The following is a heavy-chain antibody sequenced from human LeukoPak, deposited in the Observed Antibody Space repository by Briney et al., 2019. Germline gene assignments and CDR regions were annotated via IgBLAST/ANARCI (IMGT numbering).Heavy chain of an antibody. CDR1: GFTFSSDA. Sequence: PGGSLRLSCAASGFTFSSDAVNWVRQARGKELAWVSAISGGGEFIYYAESVKGRFTISRDNSKSTVYLQMNSLRAEDTAIYYCAKVDGSSLSRARFDYWGPGTLVTVSS. D-gene: IGHD6-6*01. CDR3: AKVDGSSLSRARFDY. CDR2: ISGGGEFI. J-gene: IGHJ4*02. V-gene: IGHV3-23*01.